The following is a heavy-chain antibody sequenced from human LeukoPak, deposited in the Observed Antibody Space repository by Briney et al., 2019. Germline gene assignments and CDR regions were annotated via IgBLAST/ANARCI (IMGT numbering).Heavy chain of an antibody. V-gene: IGHV3-30*04. CDR2: ISYGGIDK. D-gene: IGHD3-3*01. Sequence: GTSLRLSCAASGFNFSSYAMHWVRQAPGEGLEWVGLISYGGIDKSYADSVKGRFTISRDSSKRTLYLQMNSLRAQDKAMYYCARESWSDSVAFDIWGLGTMVIVSS. CDR1: GFNFSSYA. J-gene: IGHJ3*02. CDR3: ARESWSDSVAFDI.